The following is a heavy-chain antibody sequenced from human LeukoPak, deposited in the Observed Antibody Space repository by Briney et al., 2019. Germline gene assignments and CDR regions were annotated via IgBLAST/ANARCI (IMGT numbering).Heavy chain of an antibody. V-gene: IGHV4-39*01. Sequence: SETLSLTCTVSDGSISSSSYYWSWIRQPPGKGLEWIGSIYNSGSTYYNPSLESRVTISVDTSKNQFSLRLSSVTAADTAVYYCARQIVPLSRIRIDVWGQGTTVTVSS. CDR2: IYNSGST. J-gene: IGHJ6*02. CDR1: DGSISSSSYY. D-gene: IGHD2-15*01. CDR3: ARQIVPLSRIRIDV.